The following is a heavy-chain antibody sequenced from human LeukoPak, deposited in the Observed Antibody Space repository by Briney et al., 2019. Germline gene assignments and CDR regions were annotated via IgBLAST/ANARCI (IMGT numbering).Heavy chain of an antibody. Sequence: SETLSLTCAVYGGSFSGYYWSWIRQPPGKGLEWIGEINHSGSTNYNPSLKSRVTISVDTSKNQFSLKLSSVTAADTAVYCCARHSALATIGGYYYGMDVWGQGTTVTVSS. CDR1: GGSFSGYY. CDR3: ARHSALATIGGYYYGMDV. V-gene: IGHV4-34*01. J-gene: IGHJ6*02. D-gene: IGHD5-24*01. CDR2: INHSGST.